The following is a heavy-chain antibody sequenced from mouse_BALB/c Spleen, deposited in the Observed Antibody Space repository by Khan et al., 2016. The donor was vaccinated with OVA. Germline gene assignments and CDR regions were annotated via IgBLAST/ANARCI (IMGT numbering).Heavy chain of an antibody. CDR2: IFPGSTDT. J-gene: IGHJ3*01. Sequence: EVQLQESGTVLARPGASVKMSCKTSGYIFTSYWIHWVKQRPGQGLEWIGGIFPGSTDTSYNQKCKDKAKLTAVTSASTAYMELSSLTNEDSAVYYGTRAGFGAFAYWGLGTLVTVSA. D-gene: IGHD3-1*01. V-gene: IGHV1-5*01. CDR3: TRAGFGAFAY. CDR1: GYIFTSYW.